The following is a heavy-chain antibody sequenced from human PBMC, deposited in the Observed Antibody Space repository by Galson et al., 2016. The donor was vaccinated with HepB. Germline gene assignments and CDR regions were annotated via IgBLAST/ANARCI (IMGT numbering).Heavy chain of an antibody. Sequence: SLRLSCAASGFIFSDYAMHWVRQAPGKGLEWVAVIWYDGSNKYYADSVKGRFIISRDNSKNTVYLQANSLRAEDTAMYYCARGVIGQWLSANFDYWGQGTLVTVSS. CDR1: GFIFSDYA. CDR3: ARGVIGQWLSANFDY. D-gene: IGHD6-19*01. V-gene: IGHV3-33*01. CDR2: IWYDGSNK. J-gene: IGHJ4*02.